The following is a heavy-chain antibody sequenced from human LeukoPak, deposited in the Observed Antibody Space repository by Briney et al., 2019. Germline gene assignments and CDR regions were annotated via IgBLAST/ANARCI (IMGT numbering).Heavy chain of an antibody. D-gene: IGHD3-22*01. Sequence: SVKVSCKASGGTFSSYAISWVRQAPGQGLEWMGRIIPILGIANYAQKFQGRVTITADKSTSTAYMELSSLRSEDTAVYYCARGYDSSGYYYFDYWGQGTLVTVSS. J-gene: IGHJ4*02. CDR1: GGTFSSYA. V-gene: IGHV1-69*04. CDR2: IIPILGIA. CDR3: ARGYDSSGYYYFDY.